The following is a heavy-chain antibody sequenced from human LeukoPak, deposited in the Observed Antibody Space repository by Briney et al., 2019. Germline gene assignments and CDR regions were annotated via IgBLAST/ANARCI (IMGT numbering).Heavy chain of an antibody. CDR2: IYYSGST. CDR3: ARSGLDSSGYYRWNFDY. J-gene: IGHJ4*02. V-gene: IGHV4-31*03. Sequence: SETLSLTCTVSGVSISSGGYYWSWIRQHPGKGLEWIGYIYYSGSTYYNPSLKSRVTISVDTSKNQFSLKLSSVTAADTAVYYCARSGLDSSGYYRWNFDYWGQGTLVTVSS. CDR1: GVSISSGGYY. D-gene: IGHD3-22*01.